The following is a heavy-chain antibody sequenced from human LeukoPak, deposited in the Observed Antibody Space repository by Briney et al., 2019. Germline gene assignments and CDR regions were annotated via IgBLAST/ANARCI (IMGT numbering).Heavy chain of an antibody. CDR1: GYTFTGYY. Sequence: ASVKVSCTASGYTFTGYYMHWVRQAPGQGLEWMGWINPNSGGTNYAQKFQGRVTMTRDTSISTAYMELSRLRSDDTAVYYCARVLYYYDSSGPGAFDIWGQGTMVTVSS. CDR2: INPNSGGT. V-gene: IGHV1-2*02. J-gene: IGHJ3*02. CDR3: ARVLYYYDSSGPGAFDI. D-gene: IGHD3-22*01.